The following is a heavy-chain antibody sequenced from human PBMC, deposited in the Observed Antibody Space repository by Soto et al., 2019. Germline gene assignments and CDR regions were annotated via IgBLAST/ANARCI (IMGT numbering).Heavy chain of an antibody. Sequence: EVQLVESGGGLVQPGGSLRLSCAVPGFTFSTHAMNWVRQAPGKGLEWVAYIHGTRSIIYYADSVKGRFTISRDNAKNSLFLQMDSLRDEDTAVYYCARDARNADYDYWGQGTLVTVSS. V-gene: IGHV3-48*02. D-gene: IGHD3-16*01. CDR2: IHGTRSII. CDR3: ARDARNADYDY. CDR1: GFTFSTHA. J-gene: IGHJ4*02.